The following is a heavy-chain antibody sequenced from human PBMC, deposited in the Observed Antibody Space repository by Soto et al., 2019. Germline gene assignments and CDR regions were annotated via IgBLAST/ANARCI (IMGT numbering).Heavy chain of an antibody. Sequence: EVQLVESGGGLVQPGGSLRLSCAASGFTFSSYSMNWVRQAPGKGLEWVSYISSSSSTIYYADSVKGRFTISRDNAKNSRYLQMTSLRAEDTAVYYCVRECGGSGYYNWGQGTLVTVSS. V-gene: IGHV3-48*01. D-gene: IGHD3-3*01. CDR2: ISSSSSTI. J-gene: IGHJ4*02. CDR1: GFTFSSYS. CDR3: VRECGGSGYYN.